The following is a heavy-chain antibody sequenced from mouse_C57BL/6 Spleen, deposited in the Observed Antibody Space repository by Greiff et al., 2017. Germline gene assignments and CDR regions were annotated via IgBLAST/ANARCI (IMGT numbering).Heavy chain of an antibody. V-gene: IGHV1-53*01. Sequence: QVQLQQPGTELVKPGASVKLSCKASGYTFTSYWMHWVKQRPGQGLEWIAKINPSNGGTNYNGKFKSKATLTVDKSSSTVYMQLSSLTSEDSAVYYCARPRINYCAMDYWGRGTSVTVSS. CDR3: ARPRINYCAMDY. CDR2: INPSNGGT. J-gene: IGHJ4*01. CDR1: GYTFTSYW.